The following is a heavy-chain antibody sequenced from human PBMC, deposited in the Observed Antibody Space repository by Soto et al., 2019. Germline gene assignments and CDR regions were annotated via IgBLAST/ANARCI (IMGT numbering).Heavy chain of an antibody. V-gene: IGHV1-69*13. CDR1: GGTFSSYA. CDR2: IIPIFGTA. Sequence: ASVKVSCKASGGTFSSYAISWVRQAPGQGLEWVGGIIPIFGTANYAQKFQGRVTITADESTSTAYMELSSLRSEDTAVYYCAREHYYGSGTYYYGMDVWGQGTTVTVSS. CDR3: AREHYYGSGTYYYGMDV. J-gene: IGHJ6*02. D-gene: IGHD3-10*01.